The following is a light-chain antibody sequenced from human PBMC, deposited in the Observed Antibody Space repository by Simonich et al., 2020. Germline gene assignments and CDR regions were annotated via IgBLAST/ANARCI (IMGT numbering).Light chain of an antibody. V-gene: IGKV1-33*01. J-gene: IGKJ4*01. Sequence: DIQMTQSPSSLSASVGDRVTITCQASQDISNYLNWYQQKPGKAPKLLIYDASNLETGVPSRFSGSGSGTDFTITISSLQPEDIATYYCQQYDNLPFGGGTKVDIK. CDR2: DAS. CDR3: QQYDNLP. CDR1: QDISNY.